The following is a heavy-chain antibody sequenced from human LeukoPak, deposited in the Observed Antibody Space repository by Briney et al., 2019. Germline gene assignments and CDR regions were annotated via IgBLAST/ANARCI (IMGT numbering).Heavy chain of an antibody. CDR3: AKRPAAVRGVIPYVDY. J-gene: IGHJ4*02. CDR2: ISAGGGT. V-gene: IGHV3-23*01. Sequence: GGSLRLSCAASGFMFSSFSMSWVRHVPEKGLEWVSTISAGGGTYHADSVKGRFTISRDNSKNTLFLQMDSLRVEDTAIYYCAKRPAAVRGVIPYVDYWGQGTLVTVSS. D-gene: IGHD3-10*02. CDR1: GFMFSSFS.